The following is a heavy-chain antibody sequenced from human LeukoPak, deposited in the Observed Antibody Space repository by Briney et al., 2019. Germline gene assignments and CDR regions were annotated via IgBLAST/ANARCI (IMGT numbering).Heavy chain of an antibody. J-gene: IGHJ5*02. Sequence: GGSLRLSCAASGFTFSSCAMTWVRQAPGKGLEWVSVISGSGSSTYYADSVKGRFTISRDNSKNTVYLQVNSLRVEDTAIYYCAKVIGARPFDPWGQGTLVTVSS. CDR3: AKVIGARPFDP. V-gene: IGHV3-23*01. CDR2: ISGSGSST. CDR1: GFTFSSCA. D-gene: IGHD6-6*01.